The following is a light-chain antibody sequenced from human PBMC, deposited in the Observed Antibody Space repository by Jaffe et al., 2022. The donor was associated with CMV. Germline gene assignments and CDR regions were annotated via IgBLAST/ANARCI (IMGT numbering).Light chain of an antibody. J-gene: IGKJ1*01. V-gene: IGKV3-15*01. CDR3: QHYDDWRT. CDR1: QSVTEN. CDR2: RTS. Sequence: EIVMTQSPATLSVSLGERVTLSCRASQSVTENIAWYQQHPGQPPRLLIYRTSTRVTGVPGRFSGSGSGTEFALTISSLHSEDFAVYYCQHYDDWRTFGQGTKVEIK.